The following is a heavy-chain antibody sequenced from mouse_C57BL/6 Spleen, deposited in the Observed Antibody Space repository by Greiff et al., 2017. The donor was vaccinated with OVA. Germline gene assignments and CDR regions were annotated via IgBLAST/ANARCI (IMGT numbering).Heavy chain of an antibody. V-gene: IGHV1-82*01. D-gene: IGHD1-1*01. J-gene: IGHJ1*03. Sequence: VKLQQSGPELVKPGASVKISCKASGYAFSSSWMNWVKQRPGKGLEWIGRIYPGDGDTNYNGKFKGKATLTADKSSSTAYMQLSSLTSEDSAVYFCARSKGNYYGSSSWYFDVWGTGTTVTVSS. CDR3: ARSKGNYYGSSSWYFDV. CDR1: GYAFSSSW. CDR2: IYPGDGDT.